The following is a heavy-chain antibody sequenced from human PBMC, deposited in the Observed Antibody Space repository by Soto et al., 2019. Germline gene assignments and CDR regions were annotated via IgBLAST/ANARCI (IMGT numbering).Heavy chain of an antibody. CDR2: ISAYNGNT. D-gene: IGHD2-21*02. V-gene: IGHV1-18*04. CDR3: ARDYLKGRHIVVVTAIRGDFDY. Sequence: ASVNVSCKASGYTFTSYGISWVRQAPGQGLEWMGWISAYNGNTNYAQKLQGRVTMTTDTSTSTAYMELRSLRSDDTAVYYCARDYLKGRHIVVVTAIRGDFDYWGQGTLVTVSS. J-gene: IGHJ4*02. CDR1: GYTFTSYG.